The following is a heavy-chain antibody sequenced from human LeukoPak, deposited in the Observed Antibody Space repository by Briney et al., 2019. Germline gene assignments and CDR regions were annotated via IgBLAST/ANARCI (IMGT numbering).Heavy chain of an antibody. Sequence: ASVKVSCKASGYTFTGYYMHWVRQAPGQGLEWMGWISAYNGNTNYAQKLQGRVTMTTDTSTSTAYMELRSLRSDDTAVYYCARGRITGTTVDFDYWGRGTLVTVSS. V-gene: IGHV1-18*04. CDR2: ISAYNGNT. J-gene: IGHJ4*02. CDR1: GYTFTGYY. D-gene: IGHD1-7*01. CDR3: ARGRITGTTVDFDY.